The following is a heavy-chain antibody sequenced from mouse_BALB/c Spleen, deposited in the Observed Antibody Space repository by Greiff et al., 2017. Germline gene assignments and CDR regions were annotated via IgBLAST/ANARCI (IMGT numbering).Heavy chain of an antibody. CDR2: INPNNGGT. CDR3: ARSAPYYYGSSPYYYAMDY. D-gene: IGHD1-1*01. CDR1: GYTFTDYN. V-gene: IGHV1-18*01. Sequence: EVQLQQSGPELVKPGASVKIPCKASGYTFTDYNMDWVKQSHGKSLEWIGDINPNNGGTIYNQKFKGKATLTVDKSSSTAYMELRSLTSEDTAVYYCARSAPYYYGSSPYYYAMDYWGQGTSVTVSS. J-gene: IGHJ4*01.